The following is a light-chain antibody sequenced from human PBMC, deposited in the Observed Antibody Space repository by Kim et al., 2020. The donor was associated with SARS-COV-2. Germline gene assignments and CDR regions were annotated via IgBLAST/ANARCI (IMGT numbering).Light chain of an antibody. J-gene: IGLJ2*01. CDR3: QVWDSSAVV. Sequence: SYELTQPLSVSVALGQTARMTCGGDNIGNKNVYWYQQKPGQAPMLVIYRDSKRPSVIPERVSGSNSGNTATLTISRVQAMDEADYYCQVWDSSAVVFGGG. CDR1: NIGNKN. CDR2: RDS. V-gene: IGLV3-9*01.